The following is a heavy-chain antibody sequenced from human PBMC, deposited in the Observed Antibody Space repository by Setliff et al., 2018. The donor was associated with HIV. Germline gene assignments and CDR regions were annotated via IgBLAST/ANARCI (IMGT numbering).Heavy chain of an antibody. CDR1: GYTFTGYY. CDR2: INPNSGGT. CDR3: ARNTPGIVPRRVGFDP. V-gene: IGHV1-2*02. D-gene: IGHD1-26*01. J-gene: IGHJ5*02. Sequence: GASVKVSCKASGYTFTGYYIHWVRQAPGQGLEWMGWINPNSGGTNYAQRFQGRVTMTRDTSSSTAYLELSRLISDDTAVYYCARNTPGIVPRRVGFDPWGQGTLVTVSS.